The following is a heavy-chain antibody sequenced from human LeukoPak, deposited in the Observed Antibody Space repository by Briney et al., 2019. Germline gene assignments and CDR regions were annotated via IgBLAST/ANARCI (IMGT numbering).Heavy chain of an antibody. D-gene: IGHD5-18*01. CDR2: IYYSGRT. Sequence: SETLSLTXTVSGGSISSGTYYWGWIRQPPGKGLEWIGSIYYSGRTYYNPSLKSRVTISVDTSENQFSLKLSSVTAADTAVYYCARHVYSYGFYYYYYYMDVWGKGTTVTVSS. CDR1: GGSISSGTYY. CDR3: ARHVYSYGFYYYYYYMDV. V-gene: IGHV4-39*01. J-gene: IGHJ6*03.